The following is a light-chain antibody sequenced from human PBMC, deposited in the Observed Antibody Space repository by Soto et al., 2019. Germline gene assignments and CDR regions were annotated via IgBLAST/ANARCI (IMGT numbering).Light chain of an antibody. V-gene: IGKV3-20*01. Sequence: EIVLTQSPGTLSLSPGERATLSCRASPSVSSSYLAWYQQKPGQALRLLIYGASSRATGIPDRFSGSGSGTDFTLTISRLEPEDFAVYYCQQYGSSPLYTFGQGTKLEIK. J-gene: IGKJ2*01. CDR2: GAS. CDR1: PSVSSSY. CDR3: QQYGSSPLYT.